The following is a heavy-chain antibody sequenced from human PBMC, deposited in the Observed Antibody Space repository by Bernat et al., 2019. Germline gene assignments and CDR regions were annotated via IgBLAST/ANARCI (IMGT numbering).Heavy chain of an antibody. CDR3: TRSLATAV. V-gene: IGHV3-74*01. CDR1: GFTFSNHW. CDR2: INIDGSIT. D-gene: IGHD6-13*01. Sequence: EVQLVESGGDLVQPGGSLRLSCAASGFTFSNHWMHWVRQAPGNGLVWVSHINIDGSITSYAAPVKGRFTIARDNAKNALYMQMNSLRAEDTAVYYCTRSLATAVWGQGTLVTVSS. J-gene: IGHJ4*02.